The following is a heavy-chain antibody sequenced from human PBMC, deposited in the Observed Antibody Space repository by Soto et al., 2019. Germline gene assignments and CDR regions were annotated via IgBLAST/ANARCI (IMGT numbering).Heavy chain of an antibody. CDR1: GGSISSSN. J-gene: IGHJ4*02. CDR3: ARDYYDGSGYYYGAY. Sequence: ETLSLTCTVSGGSISSSNWWTWVRQAPGKGLEWVSHISSSSSTIYYADSVKGRFTISRDNAKNSLYLQMNSLRAEDTAVYYCARDYYDGSGYYYGAYWGQGTLVTVSS. CDR2: ISSSSSTI. V-gene: IGHV3-48*01. D-gene: IGHD3-22*01.